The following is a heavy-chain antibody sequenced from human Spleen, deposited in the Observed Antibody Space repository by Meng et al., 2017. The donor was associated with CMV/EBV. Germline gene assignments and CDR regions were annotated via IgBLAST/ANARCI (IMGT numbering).Heavy chain of an antibody. J-gene: IGHJ4*02. CDR1: GSISSSDYY. D-gene: IGHD3-10*01. CDR3: AGGDAAQYDGGWFGDY. Sequence: GSISSSDYYWSWIRQPPGKGLEWIEYIYYTGGTCYNPSLECRVTISVDATDNQFSQKLRSVTAADAAVYDCAGGDAAQYDGGWFGDYWGRGILVTVSS. V-gene: IGHV4-31*02. CDR2: IYYTGGT.